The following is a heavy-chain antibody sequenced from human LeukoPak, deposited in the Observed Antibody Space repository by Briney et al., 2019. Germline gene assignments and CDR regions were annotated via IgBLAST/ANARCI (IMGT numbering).Heavy chain of an antibody. D-gene: IGHD3-16*02. V-gene: IGHV3-48*03. CDR1: GFTFSSYA. CDR3: VSTPGPEYVWGSYRPIRDDY. Sequence: LTGGSLRLSCAASGFTFSSYAMSWVRQAPAKGLDWVSYISNSGSTINYADSVKGRFTISREHAKNSLYLQMNSLRAEDTAVYYCVSTPGPEYVWGSYRPIRDDYWGQGTLVTVSS. CDR2: ISNSGSTI. J-gene: IGHJ4*02.